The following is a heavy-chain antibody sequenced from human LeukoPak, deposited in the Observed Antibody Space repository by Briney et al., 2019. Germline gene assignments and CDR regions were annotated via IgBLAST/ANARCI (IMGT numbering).Heavy chain of an antibody. J-gene: IGHJ6*04. V-gene: IGHV1-18*04. Sequence: ASVKVSCKASGYTFTSYGISWVRQAPGQGLEWMGWISAYNGNTNYAQKLQGRVTMTTDTSTSTAYMELRSLRSDDTAVYYCARDTGIAVAGTDYYYGMDVWGKGTTVTVSS. D-gene: IGHD6-19*01. CDR3: ARDTGIAVAGTDYYYGMDV. CDR2: ISAYNGNT. CDR1: GYTFTSYG.